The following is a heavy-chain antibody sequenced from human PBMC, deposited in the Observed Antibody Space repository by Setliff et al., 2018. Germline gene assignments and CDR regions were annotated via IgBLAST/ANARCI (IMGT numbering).Heavy chain of an antibody. CDR2: IYYSGST. CDR1: GGSISSSSYY. J-gene: IGHJ4*02. D-gene: IGHD5-12*01. CDR3: ARGYSGYDYLKPFDY. V-gene: IGHV4-39*01. Sequence: SETLSLTCTVSGGSISSSSYYWGWIRQPPGKGLEWIESIYYSGSTYYNPSLKSRVTISVDTSKNQFSLKLSSVTAADTAVYYCARGYSGYDYLKPFDYWGQGTLVTVSS.